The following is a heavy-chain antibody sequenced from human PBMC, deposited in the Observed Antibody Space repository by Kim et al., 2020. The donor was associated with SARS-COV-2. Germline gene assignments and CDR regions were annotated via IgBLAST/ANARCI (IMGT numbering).Heavy chain of an antibody. CDR1: GFTFSSYA. J-gene: IGHJ4*02. CDR2: ISGSGGST. CDR3: AKGYYYDSSGYIDY. Sequence: GGSLRLSCAASGFTFSSYAMSWVRQAPGKGLEWVSAISGSGGSTYYADSVKGRFTISRDNSKNTLYLQMNSMRAEDTAVDYCAKGYYYDSSGYIDYWGQGTLVTVSS. D-gene: IGHD3-22*01. V-gene: IGHV3-23*01.